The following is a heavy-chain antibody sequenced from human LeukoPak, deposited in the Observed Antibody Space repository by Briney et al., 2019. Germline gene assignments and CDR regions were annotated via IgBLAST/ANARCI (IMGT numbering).Heavy chain of an antibody. J-gene: IGHJ4*02. CDR3: ARAGSYHPGYYFDC. V-gene: IGHV3-48*02. CDR1: ESTFSTYS. CDR2: ISGSSATI. D-gene: IGHD1-26*01. Sequence: GGSLRLSCAASESTFSTYSMSWVRQAPGKRLEWISYISGSSATIYYADSVKGRFTISRDNARNSLFLQMNSLRDEDTAVYYCARAGSYHPGYYFDCWGQGTLVTVSS.